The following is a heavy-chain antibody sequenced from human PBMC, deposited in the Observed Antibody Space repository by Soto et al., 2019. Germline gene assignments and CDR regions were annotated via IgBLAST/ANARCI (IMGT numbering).Heavy chain of an antibody. CDR1: GGTFSSYA. CDR3: ASSPYSSSSSGYFDY. CDR2: IIPIFGTA. D-gene: IGHD6-6*01. Sequence: SVKVSCKASGGTFSSYAISWVRQAPGQGLEWMGGIIPIFGTANYAQKFQGRVTITADESTSTAYMELSSLRSEDTAVYYCASSPYSSSSSGYFDYWGQGTLVTVSS. V-gene: IGHV1-69*13. J-gene: IGHJ4*02.